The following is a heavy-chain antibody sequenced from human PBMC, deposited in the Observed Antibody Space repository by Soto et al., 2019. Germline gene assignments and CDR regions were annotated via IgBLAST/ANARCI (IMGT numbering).Heavy chain of an antibody. Sequence: ASVKVSCKASGYTFTGYYMHWVRQAPGQGLEWMGGIIPIFGTANYAQKFQGRVTITADESTSTAYMELSSLRSEDTAVYYCARATLRFLEWLPDAFDIWGQGTMVTVSS. CDR1: GYTFTGYY. CDR2: IIPIFGTA. J-gene: IGHJ3*02. V-gene: IGHV1-69*13. CDR3: ARATLRFLEWLPDAFDI. D-gene: IGHD3-3*01.